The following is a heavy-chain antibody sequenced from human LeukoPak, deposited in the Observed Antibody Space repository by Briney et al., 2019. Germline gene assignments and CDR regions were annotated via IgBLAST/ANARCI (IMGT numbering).Heavy chain of an antibody. Sequence: SVKVSCKASGGTFSSYAISWVRQAPGQGLEWMGGIIPIFGTANYAQKFQGRVTITADESTSTAYMELSSLRSVDTAVYYCARDRKNYYDSSGYSDFDYWGQGTLVTVSS. CDR3: ARDRKNYYDSSGYSDFDY. V-gene: IGHV1-69*13. J-gene: IGHJ4*02. CDR1: GGTFSSYA. D-gene: IGHD3-22*01. CDR2: IIPIFGTA.